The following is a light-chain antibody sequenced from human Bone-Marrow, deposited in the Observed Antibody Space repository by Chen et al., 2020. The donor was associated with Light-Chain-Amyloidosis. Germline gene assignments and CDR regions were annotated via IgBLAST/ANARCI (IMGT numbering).Light chain of an antibody. Sequence: SYVLPQPSSVSVAPGQTSTHDCGGNNIGSTSVHWYQQTPGQAPLLVVYDDSDRPSGIPERLSGSNSGNTATLTISRVEAGDEADYYCQVWDRSSDRPVFGGGTKLTVL. CDR3: QVWDRSSDRPV. CDR1: NIGSTS. CDR2: DDS. V-gene: IGLV3-21*02. J-gene: IGLJ3*02.